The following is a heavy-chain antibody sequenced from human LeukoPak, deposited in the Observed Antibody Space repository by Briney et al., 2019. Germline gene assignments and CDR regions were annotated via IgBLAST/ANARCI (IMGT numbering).Heavy chain of an antibody. CDR3: VRHDGRGGATMGAFDS. J-gene: IGHJ5*01. Sequence: SETLSLTCTVSAGSFISSSHHWGWIRQSPGKGLEWIGTVYYGRTTYYNPSLDGRVTISLDTSANHLSLQLNSVTAADTAAYYCVRHDGRGGATMGAFDSWGQGSLVTVSS. V-gene: IGHV4-39*01. CDR1: AGSFISSSHH. D-gene: IGHD5-12*01. CDR2: VYYGRTT.